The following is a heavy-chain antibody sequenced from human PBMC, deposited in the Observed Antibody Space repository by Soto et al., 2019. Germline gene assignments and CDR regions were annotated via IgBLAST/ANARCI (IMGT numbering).Heavy chain of an antibody. D-gene: IGHD1-26*01. CDR1: GYTFTGHY. CDR2: IGPESGAT. CDR3: GRGRSGQIVVFY. Sequence: QVQLVQSGAEVKKPGASVKVSCKASGYTFTGHYIHWVRQAPQQGPEWMGEIGPESGATRYAQKFQGRVTLTRDMSITTVYMELNNLSPDDTAVYYCGRGRSGQIVVFYWGQGTPVTVSS. V-gene: IGHV1-2*02. J-gene: IGHJ4*02.